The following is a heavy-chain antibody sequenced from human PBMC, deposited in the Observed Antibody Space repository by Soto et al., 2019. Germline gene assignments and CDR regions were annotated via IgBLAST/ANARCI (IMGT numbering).Heavy chain of an antibody. J-gene: IGHJ4*02. CDR2: IWNDGTRK. CDR1: GFTFSKYG. V-gene: IGHV3-33*01. CDR3: ARDDDNDANALDY. Sequence: GGSLRLSCAASGFTFSKYGMHWVRQAPGKGLEWVALIWNDGTRKVYVDSVKGRFTISRDNSKNTPDLQMNNLRDEDTAVYYCARDDDNDANALDYWGPGTLVTVSS.